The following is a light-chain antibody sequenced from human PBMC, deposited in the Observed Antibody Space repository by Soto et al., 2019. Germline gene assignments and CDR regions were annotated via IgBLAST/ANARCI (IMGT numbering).Light chain of an antibody. Sequence: EIVLTQSPATLSLSPGERATLSCRASQSVGSFLAWYQQKSGQAPRLLIYDASNRAPGIPARFSGSGSGTDFTLTISSLQPEDVATYYCQKYNSAPWTFGQGTKVEIK. CDR3: QKYNSAPWT. CDR1: QSVGSF. J-gene: IGKJ1*01. CDR2: DAS. V-gene: IGKV3-11*01.